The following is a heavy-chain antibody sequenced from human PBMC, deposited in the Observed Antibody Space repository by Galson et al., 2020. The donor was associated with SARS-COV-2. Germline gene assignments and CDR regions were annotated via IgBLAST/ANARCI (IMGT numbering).Heavy chain of an antibody. CDR3: ARGYDRYWTVRDKGWFGP. Sequence: ASVKVPCKASGYNFNSYGLSWVRQAPGQGLEWMGWISAYNGKTNYARQLQGRVTMTTETSPSPAYMELRSLRSDDTAVYYCARGYDRYWTVRDKGWFGPWGQGTLVTGSS. CDR1: GYNFNSYG. V-gene: IGHV1-18*01. D-gene: IGHD1-1*01. J-gene: IGHJ5*02. CDR2: ISAYNGKT.